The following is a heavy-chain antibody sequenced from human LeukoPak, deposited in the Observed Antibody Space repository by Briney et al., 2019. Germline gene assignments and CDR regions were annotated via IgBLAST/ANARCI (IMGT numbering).Heavy chain of an antibody. V-gene: IGHV3-48*03. Sequence: GGSLRLSCAASGFTFSSYEMNWVRQAPGKGLEGASYISSSGSTVSYADSVKGRFTISRDNAKNSLYLQMNSLRAEDTAVYYCAREGYSSGWYYFDYWGQGTLVTVS. CDR1: GFTFSSYE. CDR3: AREGYSSGWYYFDY. J-gene: IGHJ4*02. D-gene: IGHD6-19*01. CDR2: ISSSGSTV.